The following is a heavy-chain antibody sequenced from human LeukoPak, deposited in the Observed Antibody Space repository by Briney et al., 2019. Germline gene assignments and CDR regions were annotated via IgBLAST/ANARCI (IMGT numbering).Heavy chain of an antibody. Sequence: SVKVSCKASGGXFSSYAISWVRQAPGQGLEWMGGIIPIFGTANYAQKFQGRVTITADESTSTAYMELSSLRSEDTAAYYCARDHHYYGSGSYYNKLFDYWGQGTLVTVSS. CDR1: GGXFSSYA. V-gene: IGHV1-69*13. CDR2: IIPIFGTA. CDR3: ARDHHYYGSGSYYNKLFDY. D-gene: IGHD3-10*01. J-gene: IGHJ4*02.